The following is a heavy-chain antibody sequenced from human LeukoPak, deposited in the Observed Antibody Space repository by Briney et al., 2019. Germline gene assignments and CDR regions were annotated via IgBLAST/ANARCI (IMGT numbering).Heavy chain of an antibody. D-gene: IGHD3-22*01. CDR2: IYYSGST. V-gene: IGHV4-31*03. Sequence: SETLSLTCTVSGGSINSGGNYWSWIRQHPGKGLEWIGHIYYSGSTYRKPSLKSRVTISVDTSKNQFSLKLSSVTAADTAVYYCARGPGFFYDSSGYPRYYYGMDVWGQGTTVTVSS. CDR3: ARGPGFFYDSSGYPRYYYGMDV. CDR1: GGSINSGGNY. J-gene: IGHJ6*02.